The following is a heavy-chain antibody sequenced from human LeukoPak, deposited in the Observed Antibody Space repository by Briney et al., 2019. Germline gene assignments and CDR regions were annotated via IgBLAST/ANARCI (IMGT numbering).Heavy chain of an antibody. Sequence: SETLSLTCTVSGGSISSSSYYWGWIRQPPGKGLEWIGSIYYSGSTYYNPSLKSRVTISVDTSKNQFSLKLSSVTAADTAVYYCARRRYCSSTSCLGWLDPWGQGALVTVSS. CDR3: ARRRYCSSTSCLGWLDP. J-gene: IGHJ5*02. CDR2: IYYSGST. CDR1: GGSISSSSYY. V-gene: IGHV4-39*01. D-gene: IGHD2-2*01.